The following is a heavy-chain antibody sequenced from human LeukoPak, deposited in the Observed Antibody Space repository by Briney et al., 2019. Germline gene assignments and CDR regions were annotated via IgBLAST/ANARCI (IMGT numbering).Heavy chain of an antibody. CDR2: TYYRSKWNN. V-gene: IGHV6-1*01. Sequence: SQTLSLTCAISGDSVSTNGIAWIWIRQSPSRGLEWLGRTYYRSKWNNDYAVSVKSRITINPGTSKNQFSLQLNSVTPEDTAVYYCARASLQSVYLDCWGQGTLVTVSS. CDR3: ARASLQSVYLDC. J-gene: IGHJ4*02. CDR1: GDSVSTNGIA.